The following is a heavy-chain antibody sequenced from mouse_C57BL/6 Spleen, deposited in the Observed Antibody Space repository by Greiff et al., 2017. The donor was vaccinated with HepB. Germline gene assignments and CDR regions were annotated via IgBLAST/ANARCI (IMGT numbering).Heavy chain of an antibody. J-gene: IGHJ2*01. V-gene: IGHV5-4*01. Sequence: EVQRVESGGGLVKPGGSLKLSCAASGFTFSSYAMSWVRQTPEKRLEWVATISDGGSYTYYPDNVKGRFTISRDNAKNNLYLQMSHLKSEDTAMYYCALYSNYYFDYWGQGTTLTVSS. CDR2: ISDGGSYT. CDR1: GFTFSSYA. CDR3: ALYSNYYFDY. D-gene: IGHD2-5*01.